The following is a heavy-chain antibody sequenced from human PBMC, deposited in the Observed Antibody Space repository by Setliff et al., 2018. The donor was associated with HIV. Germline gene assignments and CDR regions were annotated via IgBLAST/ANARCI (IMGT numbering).Heavy chain of an antibody. Sequence: GASVKVSCKASGYTYTSYDINWVRQATGQGLEWMGWMNPNSGNTGYAQKFQGRVTITRDTSASTAYMELSSLRSEDTAVYFCARDMQDNNSFGPNCNLGYWGQGTQVTVSS. J-gene: IGHJ4*02. CDR2: MNPNSGNT. D-gene: IGHD5-18*01. CDR1: GYTYTSYD. CDR3: ARDMQDNNSFGPNCNLGY. V-gene: IGHV1-8*02.